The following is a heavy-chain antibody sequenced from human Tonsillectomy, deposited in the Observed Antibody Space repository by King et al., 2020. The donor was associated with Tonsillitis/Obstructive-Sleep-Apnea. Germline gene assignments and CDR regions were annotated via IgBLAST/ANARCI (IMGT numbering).Heavy chain of an antibody. CDR1: GFTFGDYA. Sequence: VQLVESGGGLVQPGRSLRLSCTASGFTFGDYAMSWVRQAPGKGLEWVGFIRSKAYGGTTEYAASVKGRFTISRDDSKSIAYLQMNSLKTEDTAVYYCTRTNWNYVISYYYYYMDVWGKGTTVTVSS. V-gene: IGHV3-49*04. J-gene: IGHJ6*03. D-gene: IGHD1-7*01. CDR2: IRSKAYGGTT. CDR3: TRTNWNYVISYYYYYMDV.